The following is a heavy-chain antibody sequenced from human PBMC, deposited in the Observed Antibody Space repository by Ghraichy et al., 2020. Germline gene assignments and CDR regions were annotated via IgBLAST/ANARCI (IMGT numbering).Heavy chain of an antibody. CDR1: GFTFSSYG. D-gene: IGHD2-8*01. V-gene: IGHV3-30*18. CDR2: ISYDGSNK. J-gene: IGHJ4*02. CDR3: AKDSGVCLDY. Sequence: GESLNISCAASGFTFSSYGMHWVRQAPGKGLEWVAVISYDGSNKYYADSVKGRFTISRDNSKNTLYLQMNSLRAEDTAVYYCAKDSGVCLDYWGQGTLVTVSS.